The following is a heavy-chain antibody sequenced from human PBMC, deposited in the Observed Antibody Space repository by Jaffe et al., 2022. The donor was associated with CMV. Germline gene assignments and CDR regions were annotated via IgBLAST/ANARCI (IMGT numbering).Heavy chain of an antibody. CDR3: SRLIGYYDILTGYNHWYFDL. Sequence: EVQLVESGGGLVQPGGSLRLSCAASGFTFSSYWMHWVRQAPGKGLVWVSRINSDGSSTSYADSVKGRFTISRDNAKNTLYLQMNSLRAEDTAVYYCSRLIGYYDILTGYNHWYFDLWGRGTLVTVSS. V-gene: IGHV3-74*01. CDR2: INSDGSST. CDR1: GFTFSSYW. D-gene: IGHD3-9*01. J-gene: IGHJ2*01.